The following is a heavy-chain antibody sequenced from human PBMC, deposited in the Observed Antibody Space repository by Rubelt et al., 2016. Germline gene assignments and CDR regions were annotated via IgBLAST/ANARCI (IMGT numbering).Heavy chain of an antibody. CDR1: GGSISSSSYY. CDR2: IYYSGST. D-gene: IGHD3-22*01. V-gene: IGHV4-39*01. Sequence: QLQLQESGPGLVKPSETLSLTCTVSGGSISSSSYYWGWIRQPPGKGLEWIGSIYYSGSTYYNPSLKRRVTISVDTSKNQFSLKLSSVTAADTAVYYCARLCDHAYDSSGYGIDYWGQGTLVTVSS. CDR3: ARLCDHAYDSSGYGIDY. J-gene: IGHJ4*02.